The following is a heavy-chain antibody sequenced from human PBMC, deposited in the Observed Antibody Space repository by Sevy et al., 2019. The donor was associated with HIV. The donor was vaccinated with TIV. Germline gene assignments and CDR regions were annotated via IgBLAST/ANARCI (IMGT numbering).Heavy chain of an antibody. CDR1: GFTFSSYG. V-gene: IGHV3-33*01. CDR3: ARDARVGDSHYYGMDV. J-gene: IGHJ6*02. Sequence: GGSLRLSCAASGFTFSSYGMHWVRQAPGKGLEWVAVIWYDGSNKYYADSVKGRFTISRDNSKNTLYLQMNSLRAEDTAVYYCARDARVGDSHYYGMDVWGQGTTVTVSS. CDR2: IWYDGSNK. D-gene: IGHD4-17*01.